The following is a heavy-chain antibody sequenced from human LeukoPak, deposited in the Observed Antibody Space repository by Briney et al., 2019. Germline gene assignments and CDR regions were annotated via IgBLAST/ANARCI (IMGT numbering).Heavy chain of an antibody. Sequence: PGGSLRLSCEVSGFTFSNYAMNWVRQAPGKGLEWVSTITGSGGSTYYADSVKGRFIISRDNSKDTVSLQLNSLRAEDTAVYYCAREGFSRGYYQYYYMDVWGKGTTVTVSS. J-gene: IGHJ6*03. CDR3: AREGFSRGYYQYYYMDV. D-gene: IGHD6-13*01. V-gene: IGHV3-23*01. CDR1: GFTFSNYA. CDR2: ITGSGGST.